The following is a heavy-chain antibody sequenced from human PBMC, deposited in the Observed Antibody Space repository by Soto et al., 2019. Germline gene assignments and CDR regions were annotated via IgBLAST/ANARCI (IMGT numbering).Heavy chain of an antibody. D-gene: IGHD4-17*01. V-gene: IGHV4-59*01. J-gene: IGHJ6*02. Sequence: PSETLSLTCTVSGGSISSYYWIWIRQPPGKGLEWIGYIYYSGSTNYNPSLKSRVTISVDTSKNQFSLKLSSVTAADTAVYYCARDSHGDYSYYYYYGMDVWGQGTTVTVSS. CDR1: GGSISSYY. CDR2: IYYSGST. CDR3: ARDSHGDYSYYYYYGMDV.